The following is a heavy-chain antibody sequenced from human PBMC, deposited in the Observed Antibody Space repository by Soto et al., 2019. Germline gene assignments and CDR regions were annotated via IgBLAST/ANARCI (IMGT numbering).Heavy chain of an antibody. CDR2: IYYSGST. V-gene: IGHV4-59*01. CDR3: ARGSGSYSYDY. Sequence: QVQLQESGPGLVKPSETLSLTCTVSGGSISSYYWRWIRQPPGKGLEWIGYIYYSGSTNYNPSLKSRVTISVDTSKNQFSLKLSSVTAADTAVYYCARGSGSYSYDYWGQGTLVTVSS. J-gene: IGHJ4*02. D-gene: IGHD1-26*01. CDR1: GGSISSYY.